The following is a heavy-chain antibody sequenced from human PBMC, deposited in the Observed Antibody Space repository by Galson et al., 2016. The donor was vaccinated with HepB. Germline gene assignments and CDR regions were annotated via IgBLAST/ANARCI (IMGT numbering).Heavy chain of an antibody. Sequence: TLSLTCTVSGVSISSGSYYWSWIRQPAGKGLEWIGRIYTSGTTNYNPSLKSRVTISVDTSKNRFSLNLSSVTAADTAVYYCAGGECGGDCHFSAFDYWGQGTLITVSS. V-gene: IGHV4-61*02. CDR1: GVSISSGSYY. CDR3: AGGECGGDCHFSAFDY. D-gene: IGHD2-21*02. CDR2: IYTSGTT. J-gene: IGHJ4*02.